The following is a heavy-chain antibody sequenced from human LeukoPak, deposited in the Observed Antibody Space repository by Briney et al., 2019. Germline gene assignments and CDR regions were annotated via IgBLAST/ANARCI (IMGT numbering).Heavy chain of an antibody. J-gene: IGHJ3*02. CDR3: ASTILRDAFDI. CDR1: GFPFSSYW. D-gene: IGHD3-16*01. CDR2: IKQDGGET. V-gene: IGHV3-7*01. Sequence: GGSLRLSCAASGFPFSSYWMAWVRQAPGKGLEWVASIKQDGGETFYVDSVKGRFTISRDNAKNSLYLQMNSLRAEDTAVHYCASTILRDAFDIWGQGTMVTVSS.